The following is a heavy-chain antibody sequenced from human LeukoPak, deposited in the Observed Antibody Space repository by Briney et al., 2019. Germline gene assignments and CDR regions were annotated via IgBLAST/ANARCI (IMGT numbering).Heavy chain of an antibody. CDR1: GASINSNYYS. J-gene: IGHJ4*02. D-gene: IGHD2-21*01. Sequence: PSETLSLTCTVSGASINSNYYSWGWIRQPPGKGLEWIGSIAYSGSTFYTPSLKSRVTISADTSKSQFSLKLTSVTAADTAVYYCARHADCLGDSYRNWGRGTLVTVSS. CDR3: ARHADCLGDSYRN. CDR2: IAYSGST. V-gene: IGHV4-39*01.